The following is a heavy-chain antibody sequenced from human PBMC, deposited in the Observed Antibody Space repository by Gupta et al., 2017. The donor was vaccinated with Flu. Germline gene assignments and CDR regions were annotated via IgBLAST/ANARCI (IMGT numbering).Heavy chain of an antibody. CDR1: GYSISSGYY. V-gene: IGHV4-38-2*02. CDR3: ARDRSVTGSFDS. CDR2: IHRTGST. J-gene: IGHJ4*02. Sequence: QVQLQESGPGLVTPSETLSLTCAVSGYSISSGYYWGWIRQPPGKGLEWIGSIHRTGSTYYNPSLKSRVTTSVDTSKNQFSLKLSSVTAADTAVYYCARDRSVTGSFDSWGQGTLVTVSS. D-gene: IGHD4-17*01.